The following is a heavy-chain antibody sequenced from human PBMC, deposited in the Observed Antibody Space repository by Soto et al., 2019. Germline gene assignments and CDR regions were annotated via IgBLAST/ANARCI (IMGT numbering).Heavy chain of an antibody. J-gene: IGHJ4*02. Sequence: QVQLVESGGGVVQPGGSLRLSCAASGFTFSDYIMHWVHQAPGKGLEWVAVISYDGFNKYYADAVKGRFTISRDNSNNSLYLQMNSLRPEDTAVYYCAKVVTDYWGQGTLVTVSS. CDR3: AKVVTDY. CDR1: GFTFSDYI. V-gene: IGHV3-30-3*01. CDR2: ISYDGFNK. D-gene: IGHD2-15*01.